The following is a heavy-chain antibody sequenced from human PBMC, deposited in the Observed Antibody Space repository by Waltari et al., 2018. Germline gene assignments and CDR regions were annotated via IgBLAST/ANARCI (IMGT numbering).Heavy chain of an antibody. D-gene: IGHD2-21*02. J-gene: IGHJ3*02. Sequence: SSGYSFTSYWISWVRQMPGKGLEWMGRIDPSDSYTNYSPSFQGHVTISADKSISTAYLQWSSLKASDTAMYYCARGTPAYCGGDCSDAFDIWGQGTMVTVSS. CDR1: GYSFTSYW. V-gene: IGHV5-10-1*01. CDR3: ARGTPAYCGGDCSDAFDI. CDR2: IDPSDSYT.